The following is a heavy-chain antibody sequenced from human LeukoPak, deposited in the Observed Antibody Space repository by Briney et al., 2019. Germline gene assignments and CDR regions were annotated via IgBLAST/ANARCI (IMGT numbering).Heavy chain of an antibody. D-gene: IGHD5-24*01. CDR2: IYYSGNT. CDR1: GGSISSGGYY. V-gene: IGHV4-31*03. Sequence: SETLSLTCTVSGGSISSGGYYWSWIRQHPGKGLEWIGYIYYSGNTYSNPSLKSRLTISVDTSKNQFSLKLSSVTAADTAVYYCARDKGLRYGYSLLDYWGQGTLVTVSS. J-gene: IGHJ4*02. CDR3: ARDKGLRYGYSLLDY.